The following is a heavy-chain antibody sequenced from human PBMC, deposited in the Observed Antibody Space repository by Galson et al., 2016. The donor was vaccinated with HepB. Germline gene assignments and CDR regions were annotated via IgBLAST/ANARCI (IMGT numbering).Heavy chain of an antibody. CDR2: TYWDDDK. CDR3: AHSDWGSNAFDI. Sequence: PALVNPTQTLTLTCTFSGFSLTTSGVGVGWIRQPPGKAIEWLALTYWDDDKRYSPSLASRLTINTDTSKNQVVLILTNMDPVDTATYYCAHSDWGSNAFDIWGQGTMVTVSS. V-gene: IGHV2-5*02. CDR1: GFSLTTSGVG. D-gene: IGHD7-27*01. J-gene: IGHJ3*02.